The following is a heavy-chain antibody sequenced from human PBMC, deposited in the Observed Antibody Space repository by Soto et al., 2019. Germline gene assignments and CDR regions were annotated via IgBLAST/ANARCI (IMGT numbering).Heavy chain of an antibody. Sequence: VGSLRLSCASSVFTFNNYGMHCVRQAPGKGLEWVAVIWYDGSNKYYADSVKGRFTISRDNSKNTLYLQMNSLRAEDTAVYYCARDLNYNSSGLWGQGTLVQVSS. CDR2: IWYDGSNK. J-gene: IGHJ4*02. CDR3: ARDLNYNSSGL. CDR1: VFTFNNYG. V-gene: IGHV3-33*01. D-gene: IGHD3-22*01.